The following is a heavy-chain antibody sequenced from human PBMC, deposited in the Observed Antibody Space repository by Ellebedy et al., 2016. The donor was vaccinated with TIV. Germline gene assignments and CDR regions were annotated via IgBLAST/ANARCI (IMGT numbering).Heavy chain of an antibody. J-gene: IGHJ5*02. Sequence: GESLKISCAASGFTFSDYYMIWIRQAPGKGLEWVSYISNSGSTIYYADSVKGRFTISWDNAKNSLSLLMNSLRAEDTAVYYCARDARFIDQQHNWFDPWGQGTLVTVSS. V-gene: IGHV3-11*01. CDR3: ARDARFIDQQHNWFDP. CDR1: GFTFSDYY. D-gene: IGHD2-2*01. CDR2: ISNSGSTI.